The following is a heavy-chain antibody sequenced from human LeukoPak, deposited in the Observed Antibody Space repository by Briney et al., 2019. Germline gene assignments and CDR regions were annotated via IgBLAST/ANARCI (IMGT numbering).Heavy chain of an antibody. CDR1: GGSISSYY. V-gene: IGHV4-59*08. D-gene: IGHD2-21*02. CDR3: SRHDSRGYAFDI. J-gene: IGHJ3*02. CDR2: IYYSGST. Sequence: SETLSLTCTVSGGSISSYYWSWIRQPPGKGLEWIGYIYYSGSTNYNPSLKSRVTISVDTSKNQFSLNLNSVTAADTAVYYCSRHDSRGYAFDIWGQGTMVTVSS.